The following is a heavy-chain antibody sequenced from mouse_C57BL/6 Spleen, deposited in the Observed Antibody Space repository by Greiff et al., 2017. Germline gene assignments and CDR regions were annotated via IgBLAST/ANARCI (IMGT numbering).Heavy chain of an antibody. J-gene: IGHJ4*01. CDR1: GFSFNTYA. Sequence: EVMLVESGGGLVQPKGSLKLSCAASGFSFNTYAMNWVRQAPGKGLEWVARIRSKSNNYATYYADSVKDRFTISRDDSESMLYLQMNNLKTEDTAMYYCVRQAYSSYSAMDYWGQGTSVTVSS. V-gene: IGHV10-1*01. D-gene: IGHD2-10*01. CDR3: VRQAYSSYSAMDY. CDR2: IRSKSNNYAT.